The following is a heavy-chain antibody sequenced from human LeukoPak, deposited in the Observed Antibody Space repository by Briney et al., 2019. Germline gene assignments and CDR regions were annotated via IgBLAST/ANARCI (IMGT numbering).Heavy chain of an antibody. D-gene: IGHD4-11*01. CDR2: ISSSSSYI. CDR1: GFTFDDYG. Sequence: GGSLRLSCAASGFTFDDYGMNWVRQAPGKGLEWVSSISSSSSYIYYADSVKGRFTISRDNAKNSLYLQMNSLRAEDTAVYYCARESLDYNEGYDYWGQGTLVTVSP. J-gene: IGHJ4*02. CDR3: ARESLDYNEGYDY. V-gene: IGHV3-21*01.